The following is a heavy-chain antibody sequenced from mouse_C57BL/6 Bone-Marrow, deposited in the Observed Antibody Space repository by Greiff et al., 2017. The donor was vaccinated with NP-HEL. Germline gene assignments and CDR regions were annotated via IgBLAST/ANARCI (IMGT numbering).Heavy chain of an antibody. J-gene: IGHJ1*03. D-gene: IGHD2-3*01. CDR2: ISYDGSN. Sequence: EVKLVESGPGLVKPSQSLSLTCSVTGYSITSGYYWNWIRQFPGNKLEWMGYISYDGSNNYNPSLKNRISITRDPSKNQFFLKLNSVTTEDTATYYCARDDAWYFDVWGTGTTVTVSS. CDR1: GYSITSGYY. V-gene: IGHV3-6*01. CDR3: ARDDAWYFDV.